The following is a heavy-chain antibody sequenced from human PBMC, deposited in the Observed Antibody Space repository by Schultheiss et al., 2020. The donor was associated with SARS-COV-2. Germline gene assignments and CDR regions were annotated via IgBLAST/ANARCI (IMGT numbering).Heavy chain of an antibody. CDR1: GFTFSSYE. V-gene: IGHV3-48*03. CDR2: ISSSGSTI. Sequence: GESLKISCAASGFTFSSYEMNWVRQAPGKGLEWVSYISSSGSTIYYADSVKGRFTISRDNAKNSLYLQMNSLRAEDTAVYYCARDQSGSYYGGMDVWGQGTTVTVSS. J-gene: IGHJ6*02. D-gene: IGHD1-26*01. CDR3: ARDQSGSYYGGMDV.